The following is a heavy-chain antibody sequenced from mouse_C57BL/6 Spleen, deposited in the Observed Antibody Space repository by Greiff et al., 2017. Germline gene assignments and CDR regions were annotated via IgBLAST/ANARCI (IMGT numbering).Heavy chain of an antibody. D-gene: IGHD4-1*01. CDR1: GYSITSGYY. Sequence: EVKLMESGPGLVKPSQSLSLTCSVTGYSITSGYYWNWIRQFPGNKLEWMGYISYDGSNNYNPSLKNRISITRDTSKNQFFLKLNSVTTEDTATYYCARDVNWDGYFDYWGQGTTLTVSS. V-gene: IGHV3-6*01. J-gene: IGHJ2*01. CDR2: ISYDGSN. CDR3: ARDVNWDGYFDY.